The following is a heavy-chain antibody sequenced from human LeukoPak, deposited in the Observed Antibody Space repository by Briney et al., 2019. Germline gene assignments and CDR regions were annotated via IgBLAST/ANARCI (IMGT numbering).Heavy chain of an antibody. CDR2: IDYSGDSP. Sequence: GGSLRLSCTGSGFTLSSYEMTWIRQAPGKGLEWVSSIDYSGDSPYYADSVKGRFTMSRDNSKNIVYLQLSSLRPEDTAVYYCAKDYVVGSIDYWGQGTLVTVSS. D-gene: IGHD2-21*01. CDR1: GFTLSSYE. J-gene: IGHJ4*02. V-gene: IGHV3-23*01. CDR3: AKDYVVGSIDY.